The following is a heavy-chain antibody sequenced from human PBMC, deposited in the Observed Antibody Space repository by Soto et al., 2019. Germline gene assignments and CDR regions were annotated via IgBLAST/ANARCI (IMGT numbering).Heavy chain of an antibody. Sequence: PGQSLRLSCPASAFTFTSYAMSWVSQVPGEGREWDSAISRSGANTYYTNSVKGRFTLSRGHSKNTPYLQMNSLRAADTAVSYCAKAGERSSGRRIVLIRSPYFDFWGQGTLVTVSS. CDR3: AKAGERSSGRRIVLIRSPYFDF. V-gene: IGHV3-23*01. CDR1: AFTFTSYA. CDR2: ISRSGANT. D-gene: IGHD2-8*01. J-gene: IGHJ4*02.